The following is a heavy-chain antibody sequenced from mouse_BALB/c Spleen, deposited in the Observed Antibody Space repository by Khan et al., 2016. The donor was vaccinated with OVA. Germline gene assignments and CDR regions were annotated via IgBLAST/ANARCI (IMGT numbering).Heavy chain of an antibody. CDR3: TRLAYYYDSEGFAY. CDR1: GFTFSTYG. V-gene: IGHV5-6*01. Sequence: EVELVESGGDLVKPGGSLKLSCAASGFTFSTYGMSWVSQAPDKRLEWVATVSTGGSYTYYTDSVKGRFTISRDNAKNTLYLQMSGLRSEDTAMFYCTRLAYYYDSEGFAYWGQGTLVTGSA. CDR2: VSTGGSYT. D-gene: IGHD1-1*01. J-gene: IGHJ3*01.